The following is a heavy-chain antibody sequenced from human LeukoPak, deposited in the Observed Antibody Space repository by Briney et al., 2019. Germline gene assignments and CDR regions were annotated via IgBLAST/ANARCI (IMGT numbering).Heavy chain of an antibody. CDR1: GGSFSGYY. D-gene: IGHD3/OR15-3a*01. Sequence: SETLSLTCAVYGGSFSGYYWSWIRQPPGKGLEWIGEINHSGSTNYNPSLKSRVTISVDTSKNQFSLKLSSVTAADTAVYYCARDRTLDYWGQGTLVTVSS. CDR2: INHSGST. V-gene: IGHV4-34*01. CDR3: ARDRTLDY. J-gene: IGHJ4*02.